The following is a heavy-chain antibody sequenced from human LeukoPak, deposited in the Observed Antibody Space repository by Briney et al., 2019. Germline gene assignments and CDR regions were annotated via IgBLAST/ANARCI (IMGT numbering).Heavy chain of an antibody. D-gene: IGHD6-19*01. J-gene: IGHJ4*02. V-gene: IGHV3-9*01. CDR1: GFTFDDYA. Sequence: GRSLRLSCAGSGFTFDDYAMHWVRQAPGKGLEGVSGIRWNSGSIGYADSVKGRFTISRDNAKNSLYLQMNSLRADNTALYYCAKDSGKGSGWTGGFDYWGQGTLVTVSA. CDR3: AKDSGKGSGWTGGFDY. CDR2: IRWNSGSI.